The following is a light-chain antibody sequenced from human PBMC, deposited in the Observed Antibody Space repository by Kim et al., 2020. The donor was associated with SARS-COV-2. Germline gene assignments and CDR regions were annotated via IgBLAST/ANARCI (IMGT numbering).Light chain of an antibody. V-gene: IGKV3-20*01. J-gene: IGKJ2*01. Sequence: LSPEERATLSCRASQSVSSSCLAWYQQKPDQAPRLLIYGASSRATGIPDRFSGSGSGTDFTLTINRLEPEDFAVYYCQQYGSSPYTFGQGTKLEI. CDR2: GAS. CDR1: QSVSSSC. CDR3: QQYGSSPYT.